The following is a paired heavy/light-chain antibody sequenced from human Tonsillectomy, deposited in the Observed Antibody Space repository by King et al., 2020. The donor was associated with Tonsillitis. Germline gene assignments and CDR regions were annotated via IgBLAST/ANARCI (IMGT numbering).Light chain of an antibody. CDR1: SSNIGSNS. J-gene: IGLJ2*01. Sequence: QSVLTQPPSASGTPGQRVSISCSGGSSNIGSNSVNWYQQLPGTAPKLLIYSSDQRPSGVPDRFSGSKSGTSASLAISGLQSEDEADFYCAAWDDSLNVMLFGGGTKLTVL. CDR3: AAWDDSLNVML. V-gene: IGLV1-44*01. CDR2: SSD.
Heavy chain of an antibody. D-gene: IGHD3-9*01. CDR3: ARGAIQKSYSHTTGYFSPFDS. V-gene: IGHV5-51*03. J-gene: IGHJ4*02. Sequence: EVQLVQSGAEVRKPGESVKISCKVSGYTFSTFWIGWVRQMPGRGLEWMGIIFPDDSDTRYSPSFQGQVTISADKSVSTTYLQWNSLKPSDTAVFYCARGAIQKSYSHTTGYFSPFDSWGQGTLVTVSS. CDR1: GYTFSTFW. CDR2: IFPDDSDT.